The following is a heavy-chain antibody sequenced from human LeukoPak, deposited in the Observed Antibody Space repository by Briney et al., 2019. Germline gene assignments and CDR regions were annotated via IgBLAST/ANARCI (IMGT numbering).Heavy chain of an antibody. CDR2: FYTSGST. CDR1: GVSISSYY. J-gene: IGHJ4*02. CDR3: ARDSYYYDSSGYRGFDY. D-gene: IGHD3-22*01. V-gene: IGHV4-4*07. Sequence: PSETLSLTCTVSGVSISSYYWSWIRQPAGKGLEWIGRFYTSGSTNYSPSLKSRVTMSVDTSKNQFSLKLSSVTAADTAVYYCARDSYYYDSSGYRGFDYWGQGTLSPSPQ.